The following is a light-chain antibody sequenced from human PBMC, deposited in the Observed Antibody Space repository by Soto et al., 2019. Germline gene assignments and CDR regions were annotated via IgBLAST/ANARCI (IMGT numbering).Light chain of an antibody. CDR1: QSVSSN. J-gene: IGKJ4*01. CDR2: GAS. CDR3: QQYNNWPPLT. V-gene: IGKV3-15*01. Sequence: EIVMTQSPATLSVSPGERATFSCRASQSVSSNLAWYQQKPGQAPRLLIYGASTRATGIPARFSGSGSWTAFTLTISSLQSEDFAVYYCQQYNNWPPLTFGGGTKVEIK.